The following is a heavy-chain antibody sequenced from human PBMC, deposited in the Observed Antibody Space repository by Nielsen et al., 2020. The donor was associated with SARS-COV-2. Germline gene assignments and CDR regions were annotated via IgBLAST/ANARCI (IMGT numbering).Heavy chain of an antibody. CDR2: INNDGSST. Sequence: GGSLRLSCAASGFTFSSYWMHWVRQVPGKGLVWVSRINNDGSSTSYADSVKGRFTISRDNAKNTLYLQMNSLRAEDTAVYYCAREGRENYYDSSGYYYGAFDIWGQGTMVTVSS. D-gene: IGHD3-22*01. CDR3: AREGRENYYDSSGYYYGAFDI. V-gene: IGHV3-74*01. CDR1: GFTFSSYW. J-gene: IGHJ3*02.